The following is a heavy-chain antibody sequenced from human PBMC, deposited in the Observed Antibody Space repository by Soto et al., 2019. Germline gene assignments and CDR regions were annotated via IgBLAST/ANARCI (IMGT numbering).Heavy chain of an antibody. Sequence: SQTLSLTCAISGDSVSSNSAAWNWIRQSPSRSLEWLGSTYYRSKWYNDYAVSVKSRITINPDTSKNQFSLQLNSVTPEDTAVYYCARFNEEVGIAAAGTRDYYGMDVWGQGTTVTVSS. CDR3: ARFNEEVGIAAAGTRDYYGMDV. D-gene: IGHD6-13*01. J-gene: IGHJ6*02. CDR2: TYYRSKWYN. V-gene: IGHV6-1*01. CDR1: GDSVSSNSAA.